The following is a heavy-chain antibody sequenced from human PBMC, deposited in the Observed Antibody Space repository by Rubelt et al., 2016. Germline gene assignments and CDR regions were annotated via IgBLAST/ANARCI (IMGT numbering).Heavy chain of an antibody. D-gene: IGHD5-24*01. J-gene: IGHJ4*02. Sequence: QLQLQESGPGLVKPSQTLSLTCTVSGGSISSGGYYWGWIRQPPGKGLEWIGSVSTRGSPYYNPPPKGRATISVDTSKNQFSLKLSSVTAADTAGYYCARIPLATDNSLKRWVDYWGQGTLVTVSS. V-gene: IGHV4-61*02. CDR3: ARIPLATDNSLKRWVDY. CDR1: GGSISSGGYY. CDR2: VSTRGSP.